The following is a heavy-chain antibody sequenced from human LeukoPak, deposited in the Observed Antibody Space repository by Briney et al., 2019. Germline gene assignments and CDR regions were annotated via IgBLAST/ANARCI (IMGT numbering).Heavy chain of an antibody. D-gene: IGHD5-18*01. CDR3: ARNFVDTAMAVPPDY. CDR2: IDWDDDK. V-gene: IGHV2-70*11. CDR1: GFSLSTSGMC. J-gene: IGHJ4*02. Sequence: SGPALVKPTQTLTLTCTFSGFSLSTSGMCVSWIRQPPGKALEWLARIDWDDDKYYSTSLKTRLTISQDTSKNQVVLTMTNMDPVDTATYYCARNFVDTAMAVPPDYWGQGTLVTVSS.